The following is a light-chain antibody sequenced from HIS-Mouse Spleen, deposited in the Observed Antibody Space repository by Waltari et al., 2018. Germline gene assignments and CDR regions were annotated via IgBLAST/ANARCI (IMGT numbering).Light chain of an antibody. CDR2: EVS. V-gene: IGLV2-14*01. CDR1: RRDVGGYNY. CDR3: SSYTSSSTLG. J-gene: IGLJ3*02. Sequence: QSALTQPASVSGSPGQSITLSCTGTRRDVGGYNYVSWYPQHPGKAPKLMIYEVSNRPSGVSNRFSGSKSGNTASLTISGLQAEDEADYYCSSYTSSSTLGFGGGTKLTVL.